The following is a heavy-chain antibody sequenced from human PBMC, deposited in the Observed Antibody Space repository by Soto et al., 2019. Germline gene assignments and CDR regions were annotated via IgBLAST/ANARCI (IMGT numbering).Heavy chain of an antibody. CDR3: ARGLRIAARPRYYYGMDV. Sequence: SETLSLTCAVYGGSFSGYYWSWIRQPPGKGLEWIGEINHSGSTNYNPSLKSRVTISVDTSKSQFSLKLSSVTAADTAVYYCARGLRIAARPRYYYGMDVWGQGTTVTVSS. D-gene: IGHD6-6*01. CDR2: INHSGST. CDR1: GGSFSGYY. J-gene: IGHJ6*02. V-gene: IGHV4-34*01.